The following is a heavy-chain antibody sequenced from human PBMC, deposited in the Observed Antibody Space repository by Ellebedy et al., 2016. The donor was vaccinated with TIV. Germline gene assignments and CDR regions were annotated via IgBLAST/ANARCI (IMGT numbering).Heavy chain of an antibody. Sequence: PGGSLRLSCAASGFTFSNYGIHWVRQAPGKGLEWVAYTSYDGSSQYYADSVQGRFTISRYNSKNTLYLQMNSLRPEDTAVYYCAKRKTIFGVVPKDGFDVWGQGTMVTVSS. J-gene: IGHJ3*01. CDR3: AKRKTIFGVVPKDGFDV. V-gene: IGHV3-30*18. CDR1: GFTFSNYG. CDR2: TSYDGSSQ. D-gene: IGHD3-3*01.